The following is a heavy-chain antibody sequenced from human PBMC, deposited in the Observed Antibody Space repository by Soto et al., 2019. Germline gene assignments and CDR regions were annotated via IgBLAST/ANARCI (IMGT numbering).Heavy chain of an antibody. CDR1: SASISSEQR. V-gene: IGHV4-4*02. D-gene: IGHD6-19*01. CDR3: ARSFGWYAIDQ. Sequence: QLQLQESGPRLVKPSETLSLTCAVSSASISSEQRWSWVRQPPGKGLEWIGEIHHSGSTNNNPSLKSRVTRSVDKSKNQFSLNLSSVTAADTAVYYCARSFGWYAIDQWGQGTLVTVSS. J-gene: IGHJ4*02. CDR2: IHHSGST.